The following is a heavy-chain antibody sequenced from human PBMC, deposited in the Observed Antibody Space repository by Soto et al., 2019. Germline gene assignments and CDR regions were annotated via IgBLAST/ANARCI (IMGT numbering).Heavy chain of an antibody. J-gene: IGHJ6*02. CDR2: IIPVSGPA. D-gene: IGHD3-22*01. V-gene: IGHV1-69*01. CDR3: ARHHGDDLLRLRLGMDV. Sequence: QVQLVQSGAEVKKPGSSVKVSCKASGGTFSSYGFSWVRQAPGQGLDWMGGIIPVSGPANYAQKFQGRVTITADESTSTVYMYLSSLRSEDTAVYYCARHHGDDLLRLRLGMDVWGQGTTVIVSS. CDR1: GGTFSSYG.